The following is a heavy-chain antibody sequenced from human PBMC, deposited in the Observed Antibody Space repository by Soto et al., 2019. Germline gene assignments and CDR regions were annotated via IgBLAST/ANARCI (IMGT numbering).Heavy chain of an antibody. CDR2: ISGSGGST. Sequence: PGGSLRLSCSASGFTFSSYAMHWVRQAPGKGLEYVSAISGSGGSTYYADSVKGRFTISRDNSKNTLYLQMNSLRAEDTAVYYCAKDRTPYDYPNPNPPYGMDVWGQGTTVTVSS. V-gene: IGHV3-64*04. D-gene: IGHD4-17*01. CDR1: GFTFSSYA. CDR3: AKDRTPYDYPNPNPPYGMDV. J-gene: IGHJ6*02.